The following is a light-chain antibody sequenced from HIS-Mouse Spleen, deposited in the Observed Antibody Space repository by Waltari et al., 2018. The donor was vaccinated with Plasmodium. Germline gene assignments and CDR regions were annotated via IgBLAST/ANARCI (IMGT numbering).Light chain of an antibody. V-gene: IGLV2-8*01. CDR2: EAS. CDR1: STHVGSVNY. Sequence: QSALTQPPSASGSPGQSVTISCPATSTHVGSVNYVYWYQPHPGKAHKPMIYEASKRPSGVPDRFSGSKSGNTASLTVAGLQAEDEADYYCSSYAGSNPVVFGGGTKLTVL. J-gene: IGLJ2*01. CDR3: SSYAGSNPVV.